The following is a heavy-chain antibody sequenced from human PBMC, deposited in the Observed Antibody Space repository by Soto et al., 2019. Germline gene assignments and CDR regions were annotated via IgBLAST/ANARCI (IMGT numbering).Heavy chain of an antibody. CDR2: IYYTGIT. Sequence: PSETLSLTCTVSGASIKNYHWTWIRQPPGKGLEWISYIYYTGITNFNPSLKSRVSISMDTSENQFSLQLRSVTAADTAVYFCATLRGLGVVSPYFDYWGQGLMVTVSS. D-gene: IGHD2-15*01. CDR3: ATLRGLGVVSPYFDY. CDR1: GASIKNYH. V-gene: IGHV4-59*08. J-gene: IGHJ4*02.